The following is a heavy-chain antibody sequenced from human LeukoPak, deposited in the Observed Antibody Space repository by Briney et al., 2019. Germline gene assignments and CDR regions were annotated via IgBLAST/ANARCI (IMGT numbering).Heavy chain of an antibody. Sequence: GGSLRLSCAASGFTFSSYWMSWVRQAPRKGLEWLAYISSSGSSIDCADSVKGRFTVSRDNGKNSLFLQMNSLRAEDTAIYYCVRVKGGWLGEKTYDYLGQGTLVTVSP. V-gene: IGHV3-48*04. D-gene: IGHD5-24*01. CDR2: ISSSGSSI. CDR3: VRVKGGWLGEKTYDY. CDR1: GFTFSSYW. J-gene: IGHJ4*02.